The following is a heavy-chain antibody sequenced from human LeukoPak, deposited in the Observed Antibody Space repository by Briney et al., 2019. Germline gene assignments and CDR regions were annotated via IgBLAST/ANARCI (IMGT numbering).Heavy chain of an antibody. J-gene: IGHJ5*02. CDR3: ARDLHYDILTGKRGSNWFDP. V-gene: IGHV1-69*01. D-gene: IGHD3-9*01. CDR2: IIPIFGTA. Sequence: GSSVKVSCKAAVCTFSSYALSWVRQAPGQGLEWMGGIIPIFGTANYAQKFQGRVTITADESTSTAYMELSSLRSEDTAVYYCARDLHYDILTGKRGSNWFDPWGQGTLVTVSS. CDR1: VCTFSSYA.